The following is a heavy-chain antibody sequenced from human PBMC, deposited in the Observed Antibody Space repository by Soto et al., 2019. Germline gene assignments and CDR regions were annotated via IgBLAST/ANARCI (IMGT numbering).Heavy chain of an antibody. CDR3: AKPGYSSSAFDS. J-gene: IGHJ4*02. CDR2: VSSDGGSI. CDR1: GFSFSTYT. Sequence: EVQLVESGGGLVQPGGSLGLSCSASGFSFSTYTLHWVRQAPGRGLESVAVVSSDGGSIHYAASVKGRFTISRDNSMSTLYLQLRSLKPDDTAVYYCAKPGYSSSAFDSWGQGTLVTVSS. D-gene: IGHD2-2*01. V-gene: IGHV3-64D*08.